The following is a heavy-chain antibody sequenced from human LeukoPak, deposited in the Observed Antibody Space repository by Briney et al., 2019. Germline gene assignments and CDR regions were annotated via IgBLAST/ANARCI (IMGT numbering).Heavy chain of an antibody. V-gene: IGHV3-48*01. Sequence: SSSSTIYYADSVKGRFTISRDNAKNSLYLQMNGLRAEDTAVYYCASDIVVVPAAERDAFDIWGQGTMVTVSS. CDR3: ASDIVVVPAAERDAFDI. CDR2: SSSSTI. D-gene: IGHD2-2*01. J-gene: IGHJ3*02.